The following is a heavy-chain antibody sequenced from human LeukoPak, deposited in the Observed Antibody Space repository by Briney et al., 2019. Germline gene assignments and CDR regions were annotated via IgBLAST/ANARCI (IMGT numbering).Heavy chain of an antibody. Sequence: SETLSLTCTVSGGSISSSSYYWGWIRQPPGKGLEWIGSIYYSGSTYYNPSLKSRVTISVDTSKNQFSLKLSSVTAADTAVYYCARDYRVAPQLKGFGELGAFDIWGQGTMVTVSS. V-gene: IGHV4-39*07. J-gene: IGHJ3*02. D-gene: IGHD3-10*01. CDR3: ARDYRVAPQLKGFGELGAFDI. CDR2: IYYSGST. CDR1: GGSISSSSYY.